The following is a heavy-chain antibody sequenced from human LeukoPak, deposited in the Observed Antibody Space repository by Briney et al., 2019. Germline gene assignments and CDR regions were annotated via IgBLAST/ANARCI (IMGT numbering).Heavy chain of an antibody. J-gene: IGHJ4*02. CDR1: GFTLNSYA. Sequence: GGSLRLSCVASGFTLNSYAVHWVRQAPGKGLEWAAVISYDGSINFYAASVKGRFTISRDNSKNTLYLQMNSLRAEDTALYFCARDRRYCGGGSCYFDYFFDYWGQGTLVTVSS. D-gene: IGHD2-15*01. CDR2: ISYDGSIN. V-gene: IGHV3-30-3*01. CDR3: ARDRRYCGGGSCYFDYFFDY.